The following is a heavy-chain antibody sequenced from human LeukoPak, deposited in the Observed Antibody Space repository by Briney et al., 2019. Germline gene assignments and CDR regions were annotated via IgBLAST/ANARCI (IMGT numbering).Heavy chain of an antibody. V-gene: IGHV3-21*01. J-gene: IGHJ6*02. CDR1: GLSFSLYY. D-gene: IGHD3-16*01. CDR2: ISSSGTYT. CDR3: ARGPNGGGWIGDV. Sequence: GGSLRLSCAASGLSFSLYYMNWVRQAPGKGLEWVSGISSSGTYTYYADSLRGRFTISRDNANNPLYLQMNSLRAEDTAVYYCARGPNGGGWIGDVWGQGTTVTVSS.